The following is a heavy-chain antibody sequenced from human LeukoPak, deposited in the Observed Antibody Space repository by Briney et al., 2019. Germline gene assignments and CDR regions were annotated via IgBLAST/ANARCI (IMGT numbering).Heavy chain of an antibody. V-gene: IGHV3-23*01. D-gene: IGHD1-7*01. J-gene: IGHJ4*02. Sequence: GGSLRLSCAASGFTFSSYAMSWVRQAPGKGLEWVSAISGSGGSTYHADSVKGRFTISRDNSKNTLYLQMNSLRAEDTAVYYCAKVDWNYESFDYWGQGTLVTVSS. CDR2: ISGSGGST. CDR3: AKVDWNYESFDY. CDR1: GFTFSSYA.